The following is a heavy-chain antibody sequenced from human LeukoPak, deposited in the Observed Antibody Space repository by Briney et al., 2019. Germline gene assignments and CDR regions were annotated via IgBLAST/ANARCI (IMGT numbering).Heavy chain of an antibody. D-gene: IGHD3-22*01. V-gene: IGHV3-23*01. CDR2: ISGSGGST. CDR1: GFTFSSYG. CDR3: AKVSGSGVATMIVVMPFYFDY. Sequence: GGTLRLSCAASGFTFSSYGMSWVRQAPGKGLEWVSTISGSGGSTYYADSVKGRFTISRDNSKNTLYLQMNSLRAEDTAVYYCAKVSGSGVATMIVVMPFYFDYWGQGTLVTVSS. J-gene: IGHJ4*02.